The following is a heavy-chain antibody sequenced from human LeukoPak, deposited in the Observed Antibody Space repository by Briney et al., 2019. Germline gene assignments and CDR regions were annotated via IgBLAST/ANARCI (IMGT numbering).Heavy chain of an antibody. D-gene: IGHD3-3*01. CDR3: ARAPYYDFWQAPRDYYMDV. Sequence: PSETLSLTCAVYGGSFSGYYWSWLRQPPGKGLEGIGEINHSGSTNYNPSLKSRVTISVDTSKNQFSLKLSSVTAADTAVYYCARAPYYDFWQAPRDYYMDVWGKGTTVTVSS. V-gene: IGHV4-34*01. J-gene: IGHJ6*03. CDR2: INHSGST. CDR1: GGSFSGYY.